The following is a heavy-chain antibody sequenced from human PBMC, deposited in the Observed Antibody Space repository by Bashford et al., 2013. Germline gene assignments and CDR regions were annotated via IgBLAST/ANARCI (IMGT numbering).Heavy chain of an antibody. CDR1: GGSISSYY. CDR3: AREGQGSDDLRRLDY. Sequence: RPLLYSSETLSLTCTVSGGSISSYYWSWIRQPAGKGLEWIGRMSTSGSTNYNPSLKSRVTMSADTSKNQFSLNLNSVTAADTAVYYCAREGQGSDDLRRLDYWGQGTLVTVSS. D-gene: IGHD2-21*01. V-gene: IGHV4-4*07. CDR2: MSTSGST. J-gene: IGHJ4*02.